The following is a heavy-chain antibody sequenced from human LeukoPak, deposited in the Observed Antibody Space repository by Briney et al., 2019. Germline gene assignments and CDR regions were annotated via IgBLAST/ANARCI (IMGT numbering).Heavy chain of an antibody. J-gene: IGHJ3*02. D-gene: IGHD3-22*01. Sequence: GASVEVSCKASGFTFTSSAMQWVRQARGQRLEWTGWIVVGSGNTNYAQKFQERVTITRDMSTSTAYMELSSLRSEDTAVYYCAASYDSSGYAFDIWGQGTMVTVSS. CDR1: GFTFTSSA. CDR2: IVVGSGNT. V-gene: IGHV1-58*02. CDR3: AASYDSSGYAFDI.